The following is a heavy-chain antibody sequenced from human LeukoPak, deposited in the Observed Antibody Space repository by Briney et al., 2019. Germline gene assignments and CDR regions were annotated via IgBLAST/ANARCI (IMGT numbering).Heavy chain of an antibody. J-gene: IGHJ4*02. D-gene: IGHD3-3*01. CDR2: ISGSGGST. CDR1: GFTFSSYE. Sequence: GGSLRLSCAASGFTFSSYEMNWVRQAPGKGLEWVSAISGSGGSTYYADSVKGRFTISRDNSKNTLYLQMNSLRAEDTAVYYCAKAHRAYYDFWSGYPYDYWGQGTLVTVSS. CDR3: AKAHRAYYDFWSGYPYDY. V-gene: IGHV3-23*01.